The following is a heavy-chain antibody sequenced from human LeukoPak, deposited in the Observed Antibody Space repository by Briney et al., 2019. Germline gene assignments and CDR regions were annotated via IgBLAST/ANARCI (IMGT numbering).Heavy chain of an antibody. CDR1: GFTFSGYT. J-gene: IGHJ4*02. CDR3: VRRGPNNSGLDY. V-gene: IGHV3-21*01. D-gene: IGHD5-12*01. Sequence: GGSLRLSCAASGFTFSGYTFNWVRQAPGKGLEWVASITSTSTYIYYADSVQGRFAVSRDNAKNSLYLQMNSLRAEDTAVFYCVRRGPNNSGLDYWGQGTLVTVSS. CDR2: ITSTSTYI.